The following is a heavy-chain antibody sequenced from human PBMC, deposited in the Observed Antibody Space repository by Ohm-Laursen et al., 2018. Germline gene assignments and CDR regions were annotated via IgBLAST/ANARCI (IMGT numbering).Heavy chain of an antibody. D-gene: IGHD4-23*01. V-gene: IGHV1-46*01. Sequence: ASVKVSCKPSGGTFTRYAFSWIRQAPGQGLEWMGIINPSGGSTSYAQKFQGRVTMTRDTSTSTVYMELSSLRSEDTAVYYCARDQRSHHGNYYGMDVWGQGTTVTVSS. CDR1: GGTFTRYA. J-gene: IGHJ6*02. CDR3: ARDQRSHHGNYYGMDV. CDR2: INPSGGST.